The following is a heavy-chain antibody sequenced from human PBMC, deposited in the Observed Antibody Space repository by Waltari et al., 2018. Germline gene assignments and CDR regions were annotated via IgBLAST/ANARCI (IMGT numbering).Heavy chain of an antibody. Sequence: LQLQESGPGLVKASATLSLTCTVSGGPIRSYYWSWIRQPPGKGLEWIGYIYYSGSTNYNPSLKSRVTISVDTSKNQLSLRLNSVTAADTAVYYCARHKTAPIAVAGYYFDYWGQGTLVTVSS. V-gene: IGHV4-59*08. CDR2: IYYSGST. D-gene: IGHD6-19*01. CDR1: GGPIRSYY. CDR3: ARHKTAPIAVAGYYFDY. J-gene: IGHJ4*02.